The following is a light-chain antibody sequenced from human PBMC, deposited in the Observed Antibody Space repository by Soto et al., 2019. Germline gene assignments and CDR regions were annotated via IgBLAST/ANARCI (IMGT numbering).Light chain of an antibody. CDR2: GAS. CDR1: QSVSSSY. Sequence: EIVWMQSPGTLSLSPGARGTLSCRASQSVSSSYLAWYQPKPGQPPRLLIYGASNRATGLPDRFSGSGSGTDSTLTISRLEPEDFAVDYCQQYGSPGTFGQGTKVDIK. CDR3: QQYGSPGT. J-gene: IGKJ1*01. V-gene: IGKV3-20*01.